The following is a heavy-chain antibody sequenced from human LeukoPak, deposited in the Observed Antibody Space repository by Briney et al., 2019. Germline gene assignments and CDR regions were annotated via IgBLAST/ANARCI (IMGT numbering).Heavy chain of an antibody. CDR1: GFTFSSSA. D-gene: IGHD6-13*01. Sequence: GGSLRLSCAASGFTFSSSAMSWVRQAPGKGLEWVSFISSSSNYMSYADSVKGRFTISRDNAKSSLYLQMNSLRAEDTAVYYCARPLDSSNNYFDYWGQGTLVTVSA. J-gene: IGHJ4*02. CDR2: ISSSSNYM. V-gene: IGHV3-21*01. CDR3: ARPLDSSNNYFDY.